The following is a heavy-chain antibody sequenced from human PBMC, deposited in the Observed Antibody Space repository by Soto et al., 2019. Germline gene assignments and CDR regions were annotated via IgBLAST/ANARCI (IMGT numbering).Heavy chain of an antibody. D-gene: IGHD5-12*01. CDR1: GYIFSTYA. Sequence: EVQLLESGGGLVQPGGSLRLSCAASGYIFSTYAIHWVRQAPGKGLEYVSVINSNGGSTFYANSVKGRFTISRDNSNNMVYLQMDSLRVDDTAVYYCARAPGYSGYDALDYWGQGTLVTVSS. CDR2: INSNGGST. V-gene: IGHV3-64*01. CDR3: ARAPGYSGYDALDY. J-gene: IGHJ4*02.